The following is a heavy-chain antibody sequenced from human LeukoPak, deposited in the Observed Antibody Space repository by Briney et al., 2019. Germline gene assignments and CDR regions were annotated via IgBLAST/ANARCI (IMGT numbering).Heavy chain of an antibody. J-gene: IGHJ6*04. CDR3: ARGLLWFGELPYYYYGMDV. CDR1: GVTFSSYA. D-gene: IGHD3-10*01. V-gene: IGHV1-69*06. CDR2: IIPSFGTA. Sequence: SVKVSCKASGVTFSSYAISWVRQAPGQGLEWMGGIIPSFGTANYAQKFQGRVTITADKSTSTAYMELSSLRSEDTAVYYCARGLLWFGELPYYYYGMDVWGKGTTFTVSS.